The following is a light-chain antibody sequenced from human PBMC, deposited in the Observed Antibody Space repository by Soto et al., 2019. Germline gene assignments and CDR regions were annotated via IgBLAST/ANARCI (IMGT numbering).Light chain of an antibody. CDR2: AAS. CDR3: QQANNFPFT. Sequence: DIQLTQSPSSVSASVGDRVTITCRASQGISSWLAWYQQKPVKAPKLRIYAASILQYGVTSRFSGSGSGTDFTLTISTLQPEDFATYYCQQANNFPFTFGRGTKVDIK. J-gene: IGKJ3*01. V-gene: IGKV1-12*01. CDR1: QGISSW.